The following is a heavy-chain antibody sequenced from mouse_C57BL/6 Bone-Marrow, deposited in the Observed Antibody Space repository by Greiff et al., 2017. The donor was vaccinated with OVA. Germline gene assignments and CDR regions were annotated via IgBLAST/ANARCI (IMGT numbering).Heavy chain of an antibody. Sequence: QVQLKESGPELVKPGASVKISCKASGYTFTDYYINWVKQRPGQGLEWIGWIFPGSGSTYYNEKFKGKATLTVDKSSSTAYMLLSSLTSEDSAVYFCARALIYYGNYVNYFDYWGQGTTLTVSS. J-gene: IGHJ2*01. CDR3: ARALIYYGNYVNYFDY. D-gene: IGHD2-1*01. CDR1: GYTFTDYY. CDR2: IFPGSGST. V-gene: IGHV1-75*01.